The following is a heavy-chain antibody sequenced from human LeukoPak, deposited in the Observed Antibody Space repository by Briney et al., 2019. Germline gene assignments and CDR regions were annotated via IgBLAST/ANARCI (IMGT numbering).Heavy chain of an antibody. CDR1: GYTFTSYG. J-gene: IGHJ4*02. CDR2: ISAYNGNT. D-gene: IGHD5-24*01. CDR3: ARLGRDGYNDFDY. V-gene: IGHV1-18*01. Sequence: ASVKVSCKASGYTFTSYGISWVRQAPGQGLEWMGWISAYNGNTNYAQKLQGRVTITADKSTSTAYMELSSLRSEDTAVYYCARLGRDGYNDFDYWGQGTLVTVSS.